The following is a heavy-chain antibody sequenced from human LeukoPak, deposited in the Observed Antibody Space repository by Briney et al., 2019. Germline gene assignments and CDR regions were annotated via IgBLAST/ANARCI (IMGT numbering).Heavy chain of an antibody. CDR2: IFSGGTT. J-gene: IGHJ4*02. V-gene: IGHV3-53*01. Sequence: PGGSLRLSCAASGFTVSSNYMSWVRQAPGKGLEWVSVIFSGGTTYYADSVKGRFTISRDNSKNTLYLQMNSLRAEDTAVYYCAKGRPDCSSTSCPLDYWGQGTLVTVSS. D-gene: IGHD2-2*01. CDR3: AKGRPDCSSTSCPLDY. CDR1: GFTVSSNY.